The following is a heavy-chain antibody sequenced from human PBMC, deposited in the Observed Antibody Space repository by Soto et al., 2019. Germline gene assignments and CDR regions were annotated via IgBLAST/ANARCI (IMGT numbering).Heavy chain of an antibody. D-gene: IGHD6-13*01. J-gene: IGHJ4*02. Sequence: QVQLQESGPGLVKPSQTLSLTYTVSGGSISSGDYYWSWIRQPPGKGLEWIGYIYYSGSTYYNPSLKSRVTISVDTSKNQFSLKLSSVTAADTAVYYCARLPGLYSSSWHFDYWGQGTLVTVSS. CDR3: ARLPGLYSSSWHFDY. CDR2: IYYSGST. CDR1: GGSISSGDYY. V-gene: IGHV4-30-4*01.